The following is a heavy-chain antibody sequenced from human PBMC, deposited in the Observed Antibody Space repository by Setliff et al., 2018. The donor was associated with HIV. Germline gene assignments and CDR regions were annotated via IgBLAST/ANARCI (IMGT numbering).Heavy chain of an antibody. CDR3: ARVAAGTYGKGDWFDP. D-gene: IGHD3-10*01. V-gene: IGHV4-4*02. J-gene: IGHJ5*02. CDR1: GGSISSTNW. Sequence: SETLSLTCAVSGGSISSTNWWNWVRQPPGKGLEWIGEIYHSGDTNYNPSLKSRVTISVDKSKNQFSLKLTSVTAADTAVYYCARVAAGTYGKGDWFDPWGQGTQVTVPQ. CDR2: IYHSGDT.